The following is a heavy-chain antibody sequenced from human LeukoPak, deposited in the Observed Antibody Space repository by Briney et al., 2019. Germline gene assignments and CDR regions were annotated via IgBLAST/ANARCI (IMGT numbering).Heavy chain of an antibody. D-gene: IGHD3-3*01. J-gene: IGHJ6*02. CDR3: ARGPQNYYYDFWSGYYHNVYGMDV. V-gene: IGHV4-59*01. CDR2: IYYSGST. Sequence: SETLSLTCTVSGGSISSYYWSWIRQPPGKGLEWIGYIYYSGSTNYNPSLKSRVTISVDTSKNQFSLKLSSVTAADTAVYYCARGPQNYYYDFWSGYYHNVYGMDVWGQGTTVTVSS. CDR1: GGSISSYY.